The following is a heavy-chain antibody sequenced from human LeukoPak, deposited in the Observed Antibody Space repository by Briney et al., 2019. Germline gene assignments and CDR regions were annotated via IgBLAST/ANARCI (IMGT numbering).Heavy chain of an antibody. CDR3: ARDYYGSGLFDY. CDR1: GGSIGTYY. D-gene: IGHD3-10*01. Sequence: SETLSLTCTVSGGSIGTYYWSWIRQHPGKGLEWIGYIYYSGSTNSNPSLSGRVTMSVDTSKNQFSLKLTSVTAADTAVYYCARDYYGSGLFDYWGQGSLVTVSS. V-gene: IGHV4-59*01. CDR2: IYYSGST. J-gene: IGHJ4*02.